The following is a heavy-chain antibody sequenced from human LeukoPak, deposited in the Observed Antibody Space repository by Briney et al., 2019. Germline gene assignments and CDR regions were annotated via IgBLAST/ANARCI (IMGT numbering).Heavy chain of an antibody. D-gene: IGHD3-22*01. Sequence: GGSLRLSCAASGFTFSSYAMSWVRKAPGKGLEWVSAISGSGGSTYYADSVKGRFTISRDNSKNTLYLQMNSLRAEDTAVYYCAKDLRPYYYDSSGYCYWGQGTLVTVSS. CDR1: GFTFSSYA. V-gene: IGHV3-23*01. CDR3: AKDLRPYYYDSSGYCY. J-gene: IGHJ4*02. CDR2: ISGSGGST.